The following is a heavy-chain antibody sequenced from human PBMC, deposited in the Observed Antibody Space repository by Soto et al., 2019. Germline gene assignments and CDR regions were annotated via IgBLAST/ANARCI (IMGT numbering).Heavy chain of an antibody. V-gene: IGHV1-18*01. D-gene: IGHD3-3*01. CDR3: ARDVPFYDFWSGYPPSVDASPFDY. CDR2: ISAYNGNT. J-gene: IGHJ4*02. Sequence: QVQLVQSGAEVKKPGASVKVSCKASGYTFTSYGISWVRQAPGQGLEWMGWISAYNGNTNYAQKLQGRVTMTTDTSTSTAYMELWSLRSDDTAVYYCARDVPFYDFWSGYPPSVDASPFDYWGQGTLVTVSS. CDR1: GYTFTSYG.